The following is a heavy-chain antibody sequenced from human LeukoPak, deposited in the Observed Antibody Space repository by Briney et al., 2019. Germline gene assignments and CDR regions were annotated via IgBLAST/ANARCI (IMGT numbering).Heavy chain of an antibody. Sequence: ASVKVSCKASGYTFTSYAMHWVRQAPGQRLEWMGWINAGNGNTKYSQKFQGRVTITRDTSASTAYMELSSLRSEDTAVYYCARDGELGGSITFDYWGQGTLVTVSS. J-gene: IGHJ4*02. V-gene: IGHV1-3*01. CDR2: INAGNGNT. D-gene: IGHD3-10*01. CDR3: ARDGELGGSITFDY. CDR1: GYTFTSYA.